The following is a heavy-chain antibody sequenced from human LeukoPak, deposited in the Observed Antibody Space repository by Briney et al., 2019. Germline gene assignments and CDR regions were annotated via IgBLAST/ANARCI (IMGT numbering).Heavy chain of an antibody. V-gene: IGHV3-30-3*01. J-gene: IGHJ4*02. D-gene: IGHD4-17*01. Sequence: PGGSLRLSCAASGFTFSDHYMSWFRQAPGKGLEWVAVISYDGSNKYYADSVKGRFTISRDNSKNTLYLQMNSLRAEDTAVYYCASAYGSLLGYFDYWGQGTLVTVSS. CDR3: ASAYGSLLGYFDY. CDR1: GFTFSDHY. CDR2: ISYDGSNK.